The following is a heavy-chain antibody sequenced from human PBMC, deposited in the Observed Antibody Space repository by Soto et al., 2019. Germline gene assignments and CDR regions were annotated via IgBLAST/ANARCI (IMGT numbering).Heavy chain of an antibody. D-gene: IGHD3-22*01. Sequence: QLQLQESGSGLVKASQTLSLTCAVSGGSISSGGDSWSWIRQPPGKGLEWIGYIYHGSTYYNPSLKSRVTISIDRSKNQFSLKLSSVTAADTAVYYCASSGSRGIGAFDIWGQGTMVTVSS. CDR1: GGSISSGGDS. V-gene: IGHV4-30-2*01. CDR2: IYHGST. CDR3: ASSGSRGIGAFDI. J-gene: IGHJ3*02.